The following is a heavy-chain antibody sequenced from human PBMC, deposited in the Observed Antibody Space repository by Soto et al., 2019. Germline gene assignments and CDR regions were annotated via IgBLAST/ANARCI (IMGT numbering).Heavy chain of an antibody. D-gene: IGHD3-9*01. V-gene: IGHV4-30-4*01. Sequence: SETLSLTCTVSGDSIRSGNHYWSWIRQPPGKGLEWIGYIYYGGSTYYSPSLNSRVTISVDTSKNQFSLKLKSVTAADTAVYYCARVDILTGYGGMDVWGQGTTVTVSS. CDR1: GDSIRSGNHY. CDR3: ARVDILTGYGGMDV. CDR2: IYYGGST. J-gene: IGHJ6*01.